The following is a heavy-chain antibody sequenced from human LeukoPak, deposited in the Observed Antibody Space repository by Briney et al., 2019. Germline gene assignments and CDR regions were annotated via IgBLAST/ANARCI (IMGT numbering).Heavy chain of an antibody. Sequence: SETLSLTCTVSGGSITNTYYWGWIRQPPGKGLEWIGAISYSGNTYYTPSLKSRVTISVDTSKNQFSLKLRPVTAADTAVYYCARINFGSGIIDFWGPGTLVTVSS. V-gene: IGHV4-39*07. CDR1: GGSITNTYY. CDR3: ARINFGSGIIDF. J-gene: IGHJ4*02. D-gene: IGHD3-10*01. CDR2: ISYSGNT.